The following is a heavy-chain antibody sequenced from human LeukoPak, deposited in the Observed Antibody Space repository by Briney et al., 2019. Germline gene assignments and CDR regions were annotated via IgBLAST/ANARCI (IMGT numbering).Heavy chain of an antibody. CDR3: AKVRSGSANWALRIFDN. Sequence: GSLRLSCAASGFTFSSYAMSWVRQSPGKGLEWVSAISGSGGSTYYADSVKGRFTISRDNSKNTLYLQMHSLRAEDTAVYYCAKVRSGSANWALRIFDNWGQGTLVTVSS. J-gene: IGHJ4*02. V-gene: IGHV3-23*01. CDR2: ISGSGGST. CDR1: GFTFSSYA. D-gene: IGHD1-1*01.